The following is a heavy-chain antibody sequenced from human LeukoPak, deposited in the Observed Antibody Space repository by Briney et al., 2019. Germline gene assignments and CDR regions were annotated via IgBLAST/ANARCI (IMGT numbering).Heavy chain of an antibody. J-gene: IGHJ4*02. V-gene: IGHV4-34*01. D-gene: IGHD3-3*01. CDR3: GRTYYDFWSGYYD. CDR1: GGSFSGYY. Sequence: PSETLSLTCAVYGGSFSGYYWSWIRQPPGKGLELTGEINHSGSTSYNPSLKSRVTISVDTSKNQCSLKLSSVTAADTAVYYCGRTYYDFWSGYYDWGQGTLVTVSS. CDR2: INHSGST.